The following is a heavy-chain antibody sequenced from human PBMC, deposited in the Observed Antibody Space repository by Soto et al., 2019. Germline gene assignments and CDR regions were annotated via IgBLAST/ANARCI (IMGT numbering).Heavy chain of an antibody. Sequence: QVQLVQSGAEVKKPGASVKVSCKASGYTFSSYGISWVRQAPGQGLEWMGWISAYNGNTNYAQNLQGRVTMTTDTSTRPAYMEQRSLRYDDTAEYDWANGGWEFDPWGQGTLVTVSS. J-gene: IGHJ5*02. CDR2: ISAYNGNT. CDR3: ANGGWEFDP. V-gene: IGHV1-18*01. CDR1: GYTFSSYG. D-gene: IGHD3-16*01.